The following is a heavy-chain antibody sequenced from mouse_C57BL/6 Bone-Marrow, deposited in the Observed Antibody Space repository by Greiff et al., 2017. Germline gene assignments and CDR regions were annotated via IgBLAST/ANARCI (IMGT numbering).Heavy chain of an antibody. V-gene: IGHV2-9-1*01. Sequence: VKLVESGPGLVAPSQSLSITCTVSGFSLTSYAISWVRQPPGKGLEWLGVIWTGGGTNYNSALKSRLSISKDNSKSQVFLKMNSLQTDDTARYYCARNFYYGSLYYYAMDYWGQGTSVTVSS. CDR1: GFSLTSYA. J-gene: IGHJ4*01. CDR3: ARNFYYGSLYYYAMDY. CDR2: IWTGGGT. D-gene: IGHD1-1*01.